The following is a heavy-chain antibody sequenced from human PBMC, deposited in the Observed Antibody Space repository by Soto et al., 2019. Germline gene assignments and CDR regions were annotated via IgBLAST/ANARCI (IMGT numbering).Heavy chain of an antibody. D-gene: IGHD2-21*02. J-gene: IGHJ4*02. CDR3: PRAVFPATAPFDY. Sequence: QVQLQESGPRLVKPSETLSLTCIVSGGSISSYYWSWIRQPPGKGLEWIGYIYYSGTTNYNPSLTSLATISVDTSKTPSSLTLSSATAARTSVYYCPRAVFPATAPFDYFGQGTLVPVSS. CDR1: GGSISSYY. CDR2: IYYSGTT. V-gene: IGHV4-59*01.